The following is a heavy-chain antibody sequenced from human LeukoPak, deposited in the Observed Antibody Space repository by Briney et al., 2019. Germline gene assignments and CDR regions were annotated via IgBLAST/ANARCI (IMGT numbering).Heavy chain of an antibody. J-gene: IGHJ4*02. CDR2: IANDGRDK. Sequence: PGGSLRLSCAASGFSFRSYAMHWVRQAPGKGLEWATVIANDGRDKKYADSVRGRFTISRDNSKNTVYLQMDNLRVEDMAVYYCAKDSKITSADYYFDYWGLGTLVTVSS. CDR3: AKDSKITSADYYFDY. V-gene: IGHV3-30*04. CDR1: GFSFRSYA. D-gene: IGHD6-13*01.